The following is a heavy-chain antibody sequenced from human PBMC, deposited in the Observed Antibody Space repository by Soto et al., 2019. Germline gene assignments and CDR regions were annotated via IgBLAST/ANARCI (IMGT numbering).Heavy chain of an antibody. CDR1: DRSISIRNW. D-gene: IGHD6-13*01. CDR2: IYHSGST. V-gene: IGHV4-4*02. CDR3: TRGRQGASAGSRYYYHYGMDV. Sequence: AETLTLSCALSDRSISIRNWWSCVRQPPVEGLGSIGEIYHSGSTNYNPSLKSRVTISVDKSKNRFSLKLSSVTAADTAVYYCTRGRQGASAGSRYYYHYGMDVWGQGTPFTGSS. J-gene: IGHJ6*02.